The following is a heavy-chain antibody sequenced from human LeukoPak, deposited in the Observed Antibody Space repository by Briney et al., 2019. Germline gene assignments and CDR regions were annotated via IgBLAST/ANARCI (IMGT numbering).Heavy chain of an antibody. CDR3: ARGRRDGYMLLWEDY. Sequence: SETLSLTCTVSGGSITSSSYYWGWIRQPPGNGLEWIGSIYYSGSTYYNPSLKSRVTISVDTSKTHSSLKLSSITAADTALYYCARGRRDGYMLLWEDYWGQGTLVTVSS. CDR1: GGSITSSSYY. V-gene: IGHV4-39*07. D-gene: IGHD5-24*01. J-gene: IGHJ4*02. CDR2: IYYSGST.